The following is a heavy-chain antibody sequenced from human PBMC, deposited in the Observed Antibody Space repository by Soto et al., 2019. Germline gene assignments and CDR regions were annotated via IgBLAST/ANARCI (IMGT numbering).Heavy chain of an antibody. CDR3: ARDMGFGLSDY. D-gene: IGHD3-10*01. V-gene: IGHV1-3*01. Sequence: QVQLVQSGAEVKKPGASVKVSCKASGYTFISYAMYWVRQAPGQRREWMGWINAGNGNTKYSQKFQGRVTITRDTSASTAYMELSSLRSEDTAVYYCARDMGFGLSDYWGQGTLVTVSS. CDR1: GYTFISYA. CDR2: INAGNGNT. J-gene: IGHJ4*02.